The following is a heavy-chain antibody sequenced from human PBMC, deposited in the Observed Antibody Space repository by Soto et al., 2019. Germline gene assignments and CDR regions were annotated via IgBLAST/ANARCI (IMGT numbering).Heavy chain of an antibody. Sequence: SETLSLTCTVSGGSISSNYWTWIRQPPGKGLEWIGYVYNSGSTNYNPSLKSRVTISEDTSKSQFSLKLNSVTAADSAVYYCARQITMVRGIDFWGPGISVTVPS. CDR3: ARQITMVRGIDF. CDR1: GGSISSNY. J-gene: IGHJ4*02. D-gene: IGHD3-10*01. V-gene: IGHV4-59*08. CDR2: VYNSGST.